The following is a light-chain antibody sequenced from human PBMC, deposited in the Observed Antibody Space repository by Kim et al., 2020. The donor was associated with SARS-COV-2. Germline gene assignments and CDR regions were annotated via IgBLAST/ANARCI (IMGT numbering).Light chain of an antibody. J-gene: IGKJ2*01. CDR3: QQYNNWQYT. CDR1: QSVSSN. Sequence: SVSRGERATLSCRASQSVSSNLAWYQQKPGQAPRLLIYGASTRATGIPARFSGSGSGTEFTLTISSLQSEDFAVYYCQQYNNWQYTFGQGTKLEI. CDR2: GAS. V-gene: IGKV3D-15*01.